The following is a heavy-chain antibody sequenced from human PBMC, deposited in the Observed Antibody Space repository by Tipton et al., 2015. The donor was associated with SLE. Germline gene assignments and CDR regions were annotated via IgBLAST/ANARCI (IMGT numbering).Heavy chain of an antibody. CDR3: ARGDGVAMVQGQDAFDC. Sequence: LRLSCAAYGGSFSGYYWSWIRQPPGKGLEWIGEINHSGSTNYNPSLKSRVTISVDTAKNQFSLKLSSVTAADTAVYYCARGDGVAMVQGQDAFDCWGQGSLVTVPS. CDR2: INHSGST. D-gene: IGHD3-10*01. V-gene: IGHV4-34*01. CDR1: GGSFSGYY. J-gene: IGHJ4*02.